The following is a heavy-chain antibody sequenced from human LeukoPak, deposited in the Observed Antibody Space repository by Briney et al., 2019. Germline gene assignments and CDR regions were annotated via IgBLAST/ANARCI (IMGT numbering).Heavy chain of an antibody. CDR2: IYSGGST. J-gene: IGHJ4*02. V-gene: IGHV3-66*02. CDR1: GFTFSSYW. CDR3: ARGLTGGDPV. D-gene: IGHD7-27*01. Sequence: GGSLRLSCAASGFTFSSYWMSWVRQAPGKGLEWVSVIYSGGSTYYADSVKGRFTISRDNSKNTLYLQMNSLRAEDTAVYYCARGLTGGDPVWGQGTLVTVSS.